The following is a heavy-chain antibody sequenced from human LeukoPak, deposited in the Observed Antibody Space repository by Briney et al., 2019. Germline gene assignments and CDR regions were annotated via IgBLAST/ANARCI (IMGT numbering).Heavy chain of an antibody. CDR3: ARDNPLGYCSSTSCYTYADY. J-gene: IGHJ4*02. Sequence: SETLSLTCTVSGGSISSYYWSWIRQPPGKGLEWIGYIYYSGSTNYNPSLKSRVTMSVDTSKNQFSLKLSSVTAADTAVYYCARDNPLGYCSSTSCYTYADYWGQGTLVTVSS. V-gene: IGHV4-59*12. CDR2: IYYSGST. D-gene: IGHD2-2*02. CDR1: GGSISSYY.